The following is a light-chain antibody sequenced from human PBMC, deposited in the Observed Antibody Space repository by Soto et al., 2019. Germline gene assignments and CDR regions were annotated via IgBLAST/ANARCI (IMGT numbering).Light chain of an antibody. CDR1: QTVARNF. CDR3: QQYATSPLT. J-gene: IGKJ4*01. Sequence: EIVLTQSPGTLSLSPGERATLSCRASQTVARNFVAWYQQKPGQTPRLLIPGASNRATGIPGRISGSGSGTDFTLSISRLEPADFAVYYCQQYATSPLTFGGGTKVEIK. V-gene: IGKV3-20*01. CDR2: GAS.